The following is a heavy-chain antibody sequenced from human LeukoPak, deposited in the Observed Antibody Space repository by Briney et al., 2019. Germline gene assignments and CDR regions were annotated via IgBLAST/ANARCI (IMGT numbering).Heavy chain of an antibody. CDR1: GYTFTGQY. CDR3: ARNLLDIADPWESSGY. Sequence: ASLKVSCKASGYTFTGQYMHWARQAPGQGLEWNGWISPNSGGTNYAQKFQGRVTWARDTSISTAYMELRRLRSDDTAVYYCARNLLDIADPWESSGYWGQGTLVTVSS. CDR2: ISPNSGGT. V-gene: IGHV1-2*02. J-gene: IGHJ4*02. D-gene: IGHD5-12*01.